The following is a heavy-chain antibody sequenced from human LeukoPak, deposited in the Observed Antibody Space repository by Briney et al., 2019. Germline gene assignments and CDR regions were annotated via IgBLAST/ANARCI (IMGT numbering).Heavy chain of an antibody. J-gene: IGHJ6*03. Sequence: SETLSLTCTVSGGSISSYYWSWIRQPPGKGLEWIGYIYYSGSTNYNPSLKSRVTISVDTSKNQFSLKLSSVTAADTAVYFCAGIPVFGVVLHQEPVWGKGTTVTVSS. CDR3: AGIPVFGVVLHQEPV. CDR2: IYYSGST. D-gene: IGHD3-3*01. CDR1: GGSISSYY. V-gene: IGHV4-59*01.